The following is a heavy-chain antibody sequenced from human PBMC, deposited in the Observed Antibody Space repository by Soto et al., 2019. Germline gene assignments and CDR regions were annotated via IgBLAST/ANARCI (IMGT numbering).Heavy chain of an antibody. CDR3: ARTSTAYSYNAFDI. J-gene: IGHJ3*02. CDR2: IYPGDSDT. CDR1: GYSFTNYW. Sequence: PGESLKISCKGSGYSFTNYWIGWVRQMPGKGLEWMGIIYPGDSDTRYSPPFQGQVTISADKSISTAYLHWSSLKASDTATYYCARTSTAYSYNAFDIWGQGTMVTVSS. V-gene: IGHV5-51*01. D-gene: IGHD5-18*01.